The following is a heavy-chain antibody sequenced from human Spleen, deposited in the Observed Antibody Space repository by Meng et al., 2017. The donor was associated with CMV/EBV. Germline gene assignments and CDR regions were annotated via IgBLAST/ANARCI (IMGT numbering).Heavy chain of an antibody. J-gene: IGHJ3*02. D-gene: IGHD1-20*01. CDR3: ARVTGTTPNDAFDI. CDR2: ISAYNGNT. Sequence: ASVKVSCKASGYTFTSYGISWVRQAPGQGLEWMGWISAYNGNTNYAQKLQGRVTMTTDTSTSTAYMELRSLRSDDTAMYYCARVTGTTPNDAFDIWGQGTMVTVSS. V-gene: IGHV1-18*01. CDR1: GYTFTSYG.